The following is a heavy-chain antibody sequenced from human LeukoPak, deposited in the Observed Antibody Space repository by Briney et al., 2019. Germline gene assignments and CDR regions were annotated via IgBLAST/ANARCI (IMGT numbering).Heavy chain of an antibody. CDR3: ARAYFAPEIRFYFDY. J-gene: IGHJ4*02. Sequence: GASVKVSCKASGYTFTGYYMHWVRQAPGQGLEWMGWINPNSGGTNYAQKFQGRVTMTRDTSISTAYMELSRLRSEDTAVYYCARAYFAPEIRFYFDYWGQGTLVTVSS. D-gene: IGHD3-9*01. CDR2: INPNSGGT. CDR1: GYTFTGYY. V-gene: IGHV1-2*02.